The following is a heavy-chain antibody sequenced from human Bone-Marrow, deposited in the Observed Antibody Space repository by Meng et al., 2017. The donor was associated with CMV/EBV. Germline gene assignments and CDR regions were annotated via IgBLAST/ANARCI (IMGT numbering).Heavy chain of an antibody. CDR3: VREGTSPRTFDY. Sequence: GESLKISCAASGFTLSSYAMHWVRRAPGKGLEWVAVISYDGGTKYYADSVKGRFTISRDNSKNTLYLQMNSLRADDTAVYYCVREGTSPRTFDYWGQGALVTVSS. CDR1: GFTLSSYA. D-gene: IGHD1-7*01. J-gene: IGHJ4*02. V-gene: IGHV3-30-3*01. CDR2: ISYDGGTK.